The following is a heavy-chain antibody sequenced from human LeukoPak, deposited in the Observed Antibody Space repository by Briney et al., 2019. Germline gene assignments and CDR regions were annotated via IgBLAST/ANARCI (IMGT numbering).Heavy chain of an antibody. J-gene: IGHJ5*02. Sequence: GGSLRLSCAASGFTFSSYWMHWVRQAPGKGLVWVSRINSDGSSTSYADSVKGRFTISRDNAKDSLYLQMNSLRVEDTALYYCTRDYSGYSDLWGQGTLVTVSS. CDR3: TRDYSGYSDL. D-gene: IGHD4-11*01. V-gene: IGHV3-74*01. CDR2: INSDGSST. CDR1: GFTFSSYW.